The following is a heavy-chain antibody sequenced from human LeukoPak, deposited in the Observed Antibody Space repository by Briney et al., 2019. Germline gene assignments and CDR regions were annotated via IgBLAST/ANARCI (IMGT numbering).Heavy chain of an antibody. J-gene: IGHJ6*03. CDR2: IYYSGST. D-gene: IGHD4-11*01. Sequence: SETLSLTCTVSGGSISSYYLSWIRQPPGKGLEWIGYIYYSGSTNYNPSLESRVTISVDTSKNQFSLKLSSVTAADTAVYYCARAYSNYGYYYYMDVWGKGTTVTVSS. CDR3: ARAYSNYGYYYYMDV. CDR1: GGSISSYY. V-gene: IGHV4-59*01.